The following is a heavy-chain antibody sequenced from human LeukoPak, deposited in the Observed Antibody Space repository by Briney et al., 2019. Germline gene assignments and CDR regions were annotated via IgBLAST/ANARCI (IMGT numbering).Heavy chain of an antibody. CDR1: GYTFTSYA. D-gene: IGHD2-21*02. J-gene: IGHJ3*02. Sequence: ASVKVSCKASGYTFTSYAMHWVRQAPGQRLEWMGWINAGNGNTKYSQKFQGRVTITRDTSASTAYMELSSLRSEDTAVYYCARGATQGAYCGGDCPPDAFDIWGQGTMVTVSS. CDR2: INAGNGNT. CDR3: ARGATQGAYCGGDCPPDAFDI. V-gene: IGHV1-3*01.